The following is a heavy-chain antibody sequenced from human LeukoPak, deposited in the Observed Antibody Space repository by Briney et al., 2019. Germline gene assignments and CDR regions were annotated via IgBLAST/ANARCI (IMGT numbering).Heavy chain of an antibody. CDR1: GFTVNSNY. CDR2: IYTDGST. V-gene: IGHV3-53*01. Sequence: GGSLRLSCAASGFTVNSNYMNWVRQTPGKGLEWVSVIYTDGSTYYADSVKGRFTISRDISRNTAHLQMNSLRAGDTAVYYCARDPHGYNSYFDYWGQGTLVTVSS. D-gene: IGHD5-24*01. J-gene: IGHJ4*02. CDR3: ARDPHGYNSYFDY.